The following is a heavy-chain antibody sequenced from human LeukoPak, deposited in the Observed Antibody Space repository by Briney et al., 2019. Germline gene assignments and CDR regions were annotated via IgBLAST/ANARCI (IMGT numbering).Heavy chain of an antibody. V-gene: IGHV3-30*04. CDR1: GFTFSDYT. Sequence: GRSLRLSCAASGFTFSDYTMQWVRQAPGKGLEWVALLPLDGSYQYYADSLKGRFTISRDNFKNALYLQMNSLRLEDTAVYYCARGLHDRSWYGAHWGQGTLLSVSS. CDR3: ARGLHDRSWYGAH. CDR2: LPLDGSYQ. D-gene: IGHD6-13*01. J-gene: IGHJ4*02.